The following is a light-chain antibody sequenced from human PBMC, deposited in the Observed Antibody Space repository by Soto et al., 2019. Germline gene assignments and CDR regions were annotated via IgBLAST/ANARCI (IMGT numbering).Light chain of an antibody. CDR3: QSYDSSLSGYV. CDR2: GNS. Sequence: SVLTHPPSVPGAPGQRVTISCTGSSSNIGAGYDVHWYQQLPGTAPNLLIYGNSNRPSGVPDRFSGSKSGTSASLAITGLQAEDEADYYCQSYDSSLSGYVFGTGTKVTVL. V-gene: IGLV1-40*01. J-gene: IGLJ1*01. CDR1: SSNIGAGYD.